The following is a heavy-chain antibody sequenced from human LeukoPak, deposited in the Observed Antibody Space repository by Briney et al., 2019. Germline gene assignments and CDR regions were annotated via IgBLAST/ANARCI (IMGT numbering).Heavy chain of an antibody. V-gene: IGHV3-30*18. J-gene: IGHJ4*02. CDR2: ISFDGASK. D-gene: IGHD2-2*01. Sequence: GSLRLSCTASGFTFSDYGIHWVRPAPGKGLEWMAGISFDGASKYYADSVKGRFFISRDTPMNTVHLQLNNLRPEETALYYCAKVMAKRRTLTPSFDYWGQGALVTVSS. CDR1: GFTFSDYG. CDR3: AKVMAKRRTLTPSFDY.